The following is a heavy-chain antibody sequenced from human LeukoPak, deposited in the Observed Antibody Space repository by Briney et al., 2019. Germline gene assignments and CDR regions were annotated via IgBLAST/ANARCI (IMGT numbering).Heavy chain of an antibody. CDR3: ARGLEYGDYEVEFDP. Sequence: GGSLRLSCAASGFTVSSNYMSWVRQAPGKGLEWVSVIYSGGSTYYADSVKGRFTISRDNSKNTLYLQMNSLRAEDTAVYYCARGLEYGDYEVEFDPWGQGTLVTVSS. J-gene: IGHJ5*02. CDR1: GFTVSSNY. CDR2: IYSGGST. D-gene: IGHD4-17*01. V-gene: IGHV3-66*01.